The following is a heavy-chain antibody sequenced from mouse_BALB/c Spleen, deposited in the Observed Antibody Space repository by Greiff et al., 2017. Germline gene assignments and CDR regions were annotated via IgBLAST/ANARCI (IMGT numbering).Heavy chain of an antibody. CDR1: GFSLTSYG. CDR3: TRIYDGYYDAMDY. Sequence: QVQLKESGPGLVQPSQSLSITCTVSGFSLTSYGVHWVRQSPGKGLEWLGVIWSGGSTDYNAAFISRLSISKDNSNSQVFFKMNSLKANDTTIYYCTRIYDGYYDAMDYWGQGTSVTVSS. CDR2: IWSGGST. D-gene: IGHD2-3*01. J-gene: IGHJ4*01. V-gene: IGHV2-2*02.